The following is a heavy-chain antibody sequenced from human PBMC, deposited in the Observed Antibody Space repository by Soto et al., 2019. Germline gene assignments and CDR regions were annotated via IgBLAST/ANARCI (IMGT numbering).Heavy chain of an antibody. CDR3: AKVPLRRYYFDY. D-gene: IGHD4-17*01. J-gene: IGHJ4*02. Sequence: EVQLLDSGGGLAQPGGSLRGSCAASGFIFNNYAMNWVRQAPGEGLQWVAGISASGVSTYYADSVKGRFIISRDNSTNTLFLQMNGLRAEDRAIYCGAKVPLRRYYFDYWGLGTLVTVSS. V-gene: IGHV3-23*01. CDR2: ISASGVST. CDR1: GFIFNNYA.